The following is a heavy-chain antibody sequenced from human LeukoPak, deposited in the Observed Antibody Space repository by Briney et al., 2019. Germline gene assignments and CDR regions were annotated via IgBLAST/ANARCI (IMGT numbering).Heavy chain of an antibody. CDR1: GFTFSSYA. Sequence: GGSLRLSCSASGFTFSSYAMHWVRQAPGKGLEYVSAISSNGGSTYYADSVKGRFTISRDNSKNTLFLQMNSLRAEDTAVYYCAKSVGVSSWYYFDYWGQGTLVTVSS. CDR3: AKSVGVSSWYYFDY. D-gene: IGHD6-13*01. CDR2: ISSNGGST. J-gene: IGHJ4*02. V-gene: IGHV3-64*04.